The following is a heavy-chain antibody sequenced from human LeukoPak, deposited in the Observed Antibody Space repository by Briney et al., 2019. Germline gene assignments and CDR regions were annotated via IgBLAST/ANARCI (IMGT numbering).Heavy chain of an antibody. CDR3: AKVWSYGGNLGAFDI. D-gene: IGHD4-23*01. Sequence: GGSLRLSCAASGFTFSTYSMNWVRQAPGKGLEWVAFIRYDGSNKYYADSVKGRFTISRDNSKNTLYLQMNSLRAEDTAVYYCAKVWSYGGNLGAFDIWGQGTMVTVSS. CDR2: IRYDGSNK. V-gene: IGHV3-30*02. J-gene: IGHJ3*02. CDR1: GFTFSTYS.